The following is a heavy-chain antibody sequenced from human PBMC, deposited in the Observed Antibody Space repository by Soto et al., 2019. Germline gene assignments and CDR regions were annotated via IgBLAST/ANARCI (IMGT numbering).Heavy chain of an antibody. CDR1: GGTSRGDG. J-gene: IGHJ5*02. CDR3: ARNRDSTYIQVPVPADWFDP. Sequence: QVQLVQSGAELKKPGSSVRVSCEASGGTSRGDGISWVRQAPGQGLEWMGGIILLYGTTNYAQKFQGRLTITADKSTSTAYMDLSGLTSEDTAMYYCARNRDSTYIQVPVPADWFDPWGQGTLVTVSS. D-gene: IGHD4-4*01. CDR2: IILLYGTT. V-gene: IGHV1-69*06.